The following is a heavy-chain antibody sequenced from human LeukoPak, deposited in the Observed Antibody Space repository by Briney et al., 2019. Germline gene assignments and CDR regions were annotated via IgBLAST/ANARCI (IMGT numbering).Heavy chain of an antibody. D-gene: IGHD3-3*01. Sequence: PGGSLRLSCAASGFTFSSYEMNWVRQAPGKGLEWVSYISSSGSTIYYADSVKGRFTISRDNAKNSLYLQMNSLRAEDTAVYYCARVRYDFWSGYSNYYYYYYMDVWGKGTTVTVSS. CDR3: ARVRYDFWSGYSNYYYYYYMDV. CDR1: GFTFSSYE. CDR2: ISSSGSTI. J-gene: IGHJ6*03. V-gene: IGHV3-48*03.